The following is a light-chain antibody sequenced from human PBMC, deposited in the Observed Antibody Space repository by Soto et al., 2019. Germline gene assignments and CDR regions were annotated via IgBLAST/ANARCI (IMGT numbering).Light chain of an antibody. Sequence: QAVLTQPPSVSGAPGQRVTISCTGSSSNIGAGYDVHWYQHLPGTAPKLLIYDNNNRPSGVPDRFSGSKSGTSASLAITGLQAEDEADYYCQSYDSGLVGLVFGTGTKVTVL. CDR2: DNN. V-gene: IGLV1-40*01. J-gene: IGLJ1*01. CDR3: QSYDSGLVGLV. CDR1: SSNIGAGYD.